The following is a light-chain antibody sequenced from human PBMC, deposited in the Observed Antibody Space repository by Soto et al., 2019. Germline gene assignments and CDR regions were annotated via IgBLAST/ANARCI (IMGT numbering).Light chain of an antibody. Sequence: EIVLTQSPGTLSLSPGERATLSCRASQSVTSNYLAWYQQKPGQAPRLLIYGASSRATGIPDRFSGSGYGTDFTLSISRLEPEDCAVYYCQQYGSSPRFGQGTKVEIK. CDR1: QSVTSNY. CDR2: GAS. V-gene: IGKV3-20*01. J-gene: IGKJ1*01. CDR3: QQYGSSPR.